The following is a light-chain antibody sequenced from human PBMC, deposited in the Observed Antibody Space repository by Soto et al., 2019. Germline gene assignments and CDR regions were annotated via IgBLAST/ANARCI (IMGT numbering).Light chain of an antibody. CDR1: QSVGSY. V-gene: IGKV3-11*01. CDR3: QQRNNWPPTWT. CDR2: GAS. Sequence: EIVLTQSPATLSLSPGERATLSCRASQSVGSYLAWYRQKPGQAPRLLISGASNRAPGIPARFSGSGSGTEVTLTISSLEPEDFAVYYCQQRNNWPPTWTFGQGTKVEIK. J-gene: IGKJ1*01.